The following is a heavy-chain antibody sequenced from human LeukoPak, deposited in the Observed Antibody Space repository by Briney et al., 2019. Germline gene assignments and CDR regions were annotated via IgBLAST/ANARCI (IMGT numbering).Heavy chain of an antibody. V-gene: IGHV4-34*01. CDR2: INPGGST. CDR3: ARGDLAARMGY. J-gene: IGHJ4*02. D-gene: IGHD6-6*01. CDR1: GGSFSGYF. Sequence: SETLSLTCAVYGGSFSGYFWTWIRQPPGKGLEWIGEINPGGSTNYNPSLKSRVTISIDTSKNQFSLKLSSATAADTAVYYCARGDLAARMGYWGQGTLVTVSS.